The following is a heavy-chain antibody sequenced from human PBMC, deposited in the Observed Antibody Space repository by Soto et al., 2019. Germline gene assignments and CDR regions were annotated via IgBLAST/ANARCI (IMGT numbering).Heavy chain of an antibody. CDR1: GFTFSSYG. J-gene: IGHJ6*02. CDR2: ISYDGSNK. CDR3: AKGPAIVLVPAAMNYYYGMDV. V-gene: IGHV3-30*18. D-gene: IGHD2-2*01. Sequence: QVQLVESGGGVVQPGRSLRLSCAASGFTFSSYGMHWVRQAPGKGLEWVAVISYDGSNKYYADSVKGRFTISRDNSKNTLSLQMNTLRAADTALYYWAKGPAIVLVPAAMNYYYGMDVWGQGTTVTVSS.